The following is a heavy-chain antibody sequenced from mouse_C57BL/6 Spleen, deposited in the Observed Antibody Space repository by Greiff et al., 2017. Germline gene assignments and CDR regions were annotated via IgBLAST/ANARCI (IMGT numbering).Heavy chain of an antibody. Sequence: EVKLMESGGGLVQPGGSLKLSCAASGFTFSDYYMYWVRQTPEKRLEWVAYISNGGGSTYYPDTVKGRFTISRDNAKNNLYLQMSRLKSEDTAMYYCARHWIYYGNNDAMDYWGQGTSVTVSS. CDR2: ISNGGGST. V-gene: IGHV5-12*01. D-gene: IGHD2-1*01. J-gene: IGHJ4*01. CDR1: GFTFSDYY. CDR3: ARHWIYYGNNDAMDY.